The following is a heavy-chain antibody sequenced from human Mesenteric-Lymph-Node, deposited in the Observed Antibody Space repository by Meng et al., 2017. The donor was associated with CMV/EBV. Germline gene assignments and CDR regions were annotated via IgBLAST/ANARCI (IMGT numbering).Heavy chain of an antibody. CDR1: GGSISSYY. CDR3: ARAARPMLCSDGSCFRGGSRHYYGMDV. D-gene: IGHD2-15*01. V-gene: IGHV4-59*12. Sequence: SETLSLTCNVSGGSISSYYWSWIRQPPGKGLEWIGYVYYSGSTNYNPSLKSRVTISVDTSKNQFSLKLSSMTPEDTAVYYCARAARPMLCSDGSCFRGGSRHYYGMDVWGQGTTVTVSS. CDR2: VYYSGST. J-gene: IGHJ6*02.